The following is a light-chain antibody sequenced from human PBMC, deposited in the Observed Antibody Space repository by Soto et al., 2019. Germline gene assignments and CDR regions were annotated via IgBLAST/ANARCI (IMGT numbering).Light chain of an antibody. CDR3: QQSYSFPYT. J-gene: IGKJ2*01. CDR1: QTINNY. Sequence: DIQMTQSPSSLSASVGDSVVITCRASQTINNYLNWYQQKTGEAPKLLIYAASTLQSGVPSRFSGSESGTDFTLAINSLQPEDFATYFCQQSYSFPYTFGQGTNLVIK. CDR2: AAS. V-gene: IGKV1-39*01.